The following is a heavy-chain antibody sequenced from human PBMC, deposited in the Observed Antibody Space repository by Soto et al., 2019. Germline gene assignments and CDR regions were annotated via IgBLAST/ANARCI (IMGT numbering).Heavy chain of an antibody. Sequence: PGGSMRLSCAASGFTFSNVWMNWVRQAPGKGLEWVGRIKSKTDGGTTDYAAPVKGRFTISRDDSKNTLYLQMNSLKTEDTAVYNCTTPVLLWFGELPAGGDYYYYYMDVWGNGTTVTVSS. J-gene: IGHJ6*03. V-gene: IGHV3-15*07. CDR1: GFTFSNVW. D-gene: IGHD3-10*01. CDR2: IKSKTDGGTT. CDR3: TTPVLLWFGELPAGGDYYYYYMDV.